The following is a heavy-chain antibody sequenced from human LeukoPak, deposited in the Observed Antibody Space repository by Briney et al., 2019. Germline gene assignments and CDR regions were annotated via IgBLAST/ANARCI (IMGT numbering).Heavy chain of an antibody. CDR1: GFTVSSDY. Sequence: GGSLRLSCAVSGFTVSSDYMSWVRQAPGKGLEWVSIIYSGGTTYYADSVKGRFTISRDNSKNTLYLQMNSLRAEDTAVYYCARTPGDSGNLFDYWGQGTLVTVSS. D-gene: IGHD3-10*01. V-gene: IGHV3-53*01. CDR2: IYSGGTT. CDR3: ARTPGDSGNLFDY. J-gene: IGHJ4*02.